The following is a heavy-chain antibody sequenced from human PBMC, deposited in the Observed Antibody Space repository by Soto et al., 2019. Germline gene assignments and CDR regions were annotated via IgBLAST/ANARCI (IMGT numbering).Heavy chain of an antibody. V-gene: IGHV4-59*12. CDR2: IYYSGST. Sequence: GKGLGWIGYIYYSGSTNYNPSLKSRVTISVDTSKNQFSLKLRSVTAADTAVYYRASDVRESHRAFYGGQGNLVTVSS. D-gene: IGHD3-10*01. CDR3: ASDVRESHRAFY. J-gene: IGHJ4*02.